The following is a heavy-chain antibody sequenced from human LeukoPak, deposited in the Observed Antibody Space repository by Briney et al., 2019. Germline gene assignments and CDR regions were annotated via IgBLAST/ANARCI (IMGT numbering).Heavy chain of an antibody. D-gene: IGHD4-11*01. CDR3: ARADGSNTGTNGFDV. CDR1: GYRFKVYD. J-gene: IGHJ3*01. V-gene: IGHV1-18*01. Sequence: ASVKVSCKTSGYRFKVYDILWVRQAPGHGLDYVGWISTYTGRARYAQKFQGRVSVIIDTSTSAAYLELTNLTSSDTGLYYCARADGSNTGTNGFDVWGLGTMVSVAS. CDR2: ISTYTGRA.